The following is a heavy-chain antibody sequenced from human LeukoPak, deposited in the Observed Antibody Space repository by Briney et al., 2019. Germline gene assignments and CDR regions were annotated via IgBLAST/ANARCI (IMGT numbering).Heavy chain of an antibody. V-gene: IGHV1-46*01. CDR3: ARAGVVVAAYLY. Sequence: ASVKVSCKASGYTFTSYYMHWVRPAPGQGLEWMGIINPSGGSTSYAQKFQGRVTMTRDTSTSTVYMELSSLRSEDTAVYYCARAGVVVAAYLYWGQGTLVTVSS. CDR2: INPSGGST. J-gene: IGHJ4*02. D-gene: IGHD2-15*01. CDR1: GYTFTSYY.